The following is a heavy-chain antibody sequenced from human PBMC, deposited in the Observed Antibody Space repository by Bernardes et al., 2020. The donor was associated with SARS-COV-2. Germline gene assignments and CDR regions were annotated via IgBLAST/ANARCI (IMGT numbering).Heavy chain of an antibody. V-gene: IGHV4-31*03. CDR3: ARASAITIFGVVSAFDY. Sequence: SETLSLTCTVSGGSIRSGGYYWSWIRQHPGKGLEWIGYIYYSGSTYYNPSLKSRVTISVDTSKNQFSLKLSSVTAADTAVYYCARASAITIFGVVSAFDYWGQGTLVTVSS. CDR2: IYYSGST. J-gene: IGHJ4*02. CDR1: GGSIRSGGYY. D-gene: IGHD3-3*01.